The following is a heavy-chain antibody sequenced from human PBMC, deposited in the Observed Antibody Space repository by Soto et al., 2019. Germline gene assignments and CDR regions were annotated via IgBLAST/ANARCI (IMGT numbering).Heavy chain of an antibody. CDR2: ISSSSSYI. CDR1: GFTFSSYS. V-gene: IGHV3-21*01. Sequence: EVQLVESGGGLVKPGGSLRLSCAASGFTFSSYSMNWVRQAPGKGLEWVSSISSSSSYIYYADSVKGRFTISRDNAKNSLYLQMTSRRAEDTAVYYCAGGSARTYYYYGMDVWGQGTTVTVSS. J-gene: IGHJ6*02. CDR3: AGGSARTYYYYGMDV. D-gene: IGHD6-6*01.